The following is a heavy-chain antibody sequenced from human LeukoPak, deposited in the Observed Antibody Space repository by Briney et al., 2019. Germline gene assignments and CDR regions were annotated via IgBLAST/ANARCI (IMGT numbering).Heavy chain of an antibody. CDR1: GYTFTSYD. Sequence: GASVKVSCKASGYTFTSYDINWVRQATGQGLEWMGWMNPNSGNTGYAQKFQGRVTMTRNTSISTAYMELSSLRSEDTAVYYCARGPTIVVVPAATQNWFGPWGQGTLVTVSS. V-gene: IGHV1-8*01. CDR3: ARGPTIVVVPAATQNWFGP. D-gene: IGHD2-2*01. CDR2: MNPNSGNT. J-gene: IGHJ5*02.